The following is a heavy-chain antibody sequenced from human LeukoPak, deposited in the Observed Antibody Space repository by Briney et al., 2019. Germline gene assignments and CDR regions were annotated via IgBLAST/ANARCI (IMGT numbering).Heavy chain of an antibody. Sequence: RLGGSLRLSCAASGFTFRSFAVSWVRQAPGKGLEWVSVISGSGDSTYYADSVKGRFTISRDNSKNTLYLQMNSLRAEDTAIYYCTKGVVLTIFGMAWHAFDIWGQGTMVTVS. V-gene: IGHV3-23*01. J-gene: IGHJ3*02. CDR2: ISGSGDST. D-gene: IGHD3-3*01. CDR1: GFTFRSFA. CDR3: TKGVVLTIFGMAWHAFDI.